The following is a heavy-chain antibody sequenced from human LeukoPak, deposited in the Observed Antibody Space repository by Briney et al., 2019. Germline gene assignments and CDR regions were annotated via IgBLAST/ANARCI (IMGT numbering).Heavy chain of an antibody. V-gene: IGHV3-21*01. D-gene: IGHD2-15*01. CDR1: GFTFSAYE. J-gene: IGHJ3*02. Sequence: GGSLRLSYAASGFTFSAYEMNWVRQAPGKGLEWVSSISSSSSYIYYADSVKGRFTISRDNAKNSLYLQMNSLRAEDTAVYYCARGSLGYCSGGSCSDDAFDIWGQGTMVTVSS. CDR2: ISSSSSYI. CDR3: ARGSLGYCSGGSCSDDAFDI.